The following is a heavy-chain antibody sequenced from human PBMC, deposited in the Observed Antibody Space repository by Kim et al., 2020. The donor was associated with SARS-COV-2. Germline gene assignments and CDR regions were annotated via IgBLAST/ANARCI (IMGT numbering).Heavy chain of an antibody. Sequence: GGSLRLSCVASGFTFSSYWMHWVRQAPGKGLVWVSRINSDGSSTRYADSVKGRFTISRDNAKNTLYLQMNSLRAEDTAVYYCATDMGGYCSGGSCYPDYWGQGTLVTVSS. V-gene: IGHV3-74*01. CDR1: GFTFSSYW. CDR3: ATDMGGYCSGGSCYPDY. J-gene: IGHJ4*02. CDR2: INSDGSST. D-gene: IGHD2-15*01.